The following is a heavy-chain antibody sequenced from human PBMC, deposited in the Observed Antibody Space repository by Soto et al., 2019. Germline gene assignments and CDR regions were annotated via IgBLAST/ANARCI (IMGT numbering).Heavy chain of an antibody. CDR2: ISGSGGST. Sequence: GGSLRLSCAASGFTFSSYAMSWVRQAPGKGLEWVSAISGSGGSTYYADSVKGRFTISRDNSKNTLYLQMNSLRAEETAVYYCAKAGIAAAGILGGFDYWGQGTLVTVSS. D-gene: IGHD6-13*01. CDR3: AKAGIAAAGILGGFDY. V-gene: IGHV3-23*01. J-gene: IGHJ4*02. CDR1: GFTFSSYA.